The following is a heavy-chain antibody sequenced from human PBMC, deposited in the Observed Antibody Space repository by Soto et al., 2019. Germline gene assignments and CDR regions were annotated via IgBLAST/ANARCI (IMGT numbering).Heavy chain of an antibody. CDR3: ARDSRGYYDFWSGPRASYGMDV. V-gene: IGHV1-69*13. CDR1: GGTFSSCA. D-gene: IGHD3-3*01. CDR2: IIPIFGTA. J-gene: IGHJ6*02. Sequence: ASVKVFCKASGGTFSSCAISWVRQAPGQGLEWMGGIIPIFGTANYAQKFQGRVTITADESTSTAYMELSSLRSEDTAVYYCARDSRGYYDFWSGPRASYGMDVWGQGTTVTVSS.